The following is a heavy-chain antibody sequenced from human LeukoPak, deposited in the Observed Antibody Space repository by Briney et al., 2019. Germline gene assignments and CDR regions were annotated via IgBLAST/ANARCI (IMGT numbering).Heavy chain of an antibody. CDR1: GVTFSSYW. CDR2: IKEDGSEK. D-gene: IGHD7-27*01. J-gene: IGHJ4*02. Sequence: GGSLRLSCAVSGVTFSSYWMTWVRQAPGKGLEWVANIKEDGSEKFYVDSVKGRFTISRDNAKDSLYLQMDSLRVEDTAVYYCGRTGDLSDYWGQGTLVTVSS. CDR3: GRTGDLSDY. V-gene: IGHV3-7*01.